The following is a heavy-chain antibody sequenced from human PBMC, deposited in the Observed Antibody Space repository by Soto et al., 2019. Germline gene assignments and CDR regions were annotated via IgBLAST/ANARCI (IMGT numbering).Heavy chain of an antibody. CDR3: PREGGGGVDC. J-gene: IGHJ4*02. CDR1: GGSISSRTSY. Sequence: QVQLQESGPGLVKPSQTLSLTCTVSGGSISSRTSYWSWIRQHPGKGLEWIGYIYYGGDSFYNPPQKGRVTKAKDRSENHFSRKLNSVTAADTAVYFCPREGGGGVDCWGQGTLVTVAS. D-gene: IGHD1-26*01. V-gene: IGHV4-31*03. CDR2: IYYGGDS.